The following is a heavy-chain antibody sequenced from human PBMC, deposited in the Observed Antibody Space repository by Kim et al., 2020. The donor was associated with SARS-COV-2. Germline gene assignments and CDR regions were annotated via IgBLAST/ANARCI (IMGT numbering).Heavy chain of an antibody. CDR3: ANLYGGNSAEYFQH. CDR1: GFTFSSYA. Sequence: GGSLRLSCAASGFTFSSYAMSWVRQAPGKGLEWVSAISGSGGSTYYADSVKGRFTISRDNSKNTLYLQMNSLRAEDTAVYYCANLYGGNSAEYFQHWGQGTLVTVSS. V-gene: IGHV3-23*01. CDR2: ISGSGGST. J-gene: IGHJ1*01. D-gene: IGHD4-17*01.